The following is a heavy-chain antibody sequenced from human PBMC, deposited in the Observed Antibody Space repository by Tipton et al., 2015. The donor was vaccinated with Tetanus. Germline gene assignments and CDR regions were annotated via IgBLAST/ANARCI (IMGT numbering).Heavy chain of an antibody. J-gene: IGHJ3*01. CDR3: ARDVAGITAWPVAFDV. CDR2: IWYDGSKT. Sequence: QVQLVQSGGGVVQPGRSLTLSCEASGFRFSSYGMHWVRQAPGKGLEWGAVIWYDGSKTYYADSVKGRFTISRDNYKNSLYLQMSRLGAEDAAVYYCARDVAGITAWPVAFDVWGLGTMVTVTS. D-gene: IGHD1-14*01. CDR1: GFRFSSYG. V-gene: IGHV3-33*01.